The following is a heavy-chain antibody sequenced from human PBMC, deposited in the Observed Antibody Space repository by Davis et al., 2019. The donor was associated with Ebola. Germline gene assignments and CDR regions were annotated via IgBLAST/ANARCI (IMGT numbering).Heavy chain of an antibody. V-gene: IGHV1-2*06. D-gene: IGHD1-20*01. Sequence: AASVKVSCKASGYTFTDYYIHWVRQAPGQGLEWMGRISPNSAGTNYAQNFQGRVTMTRDTSISTAYMDLSRLDSDDTAVYYCARGITGTTTNYNWFDPWGQGTLVTVSS. CDR1: GYTFTDYY. J-gene: IGHJ5*02. CDR2: ISPNSAGT. CDR3: ARGITGTTTNYNWFDP.